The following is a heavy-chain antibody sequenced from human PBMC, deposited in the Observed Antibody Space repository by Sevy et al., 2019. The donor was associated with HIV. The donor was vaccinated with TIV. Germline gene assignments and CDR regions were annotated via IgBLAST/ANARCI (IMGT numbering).Heavy chain of an antibody. CDR2: ISTSSNYI. CDR3: ARVRYNYGQHYFDY. J-gene: IGHJ4*02. CDR1: GFTFSDYY. V-gene: IGHV3-11*06. Sequence: GGSLRLSCTASGFTFSDYYMSWIRQAPGTGLEWVSDISTSSNYINYADSVKGRFTISRHNAKNSLYLQMNSLRAEDTAVYFCARVRYNYGQHYFDYWGQRTLVTVSS. D-gene: IGHD5-18*01.